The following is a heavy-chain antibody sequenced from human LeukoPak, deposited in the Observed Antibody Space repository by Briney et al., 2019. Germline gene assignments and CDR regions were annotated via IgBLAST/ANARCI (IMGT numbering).Heavy chain of an antibody. J-gene: IGHJ4*02. CDR3: SRENGAFSPFGY. D-gene: IGHD2-8*01. Sequence: SGTLSLTCGVSGGSISNTNWWSWVRQPPGQGLEWIGEISLTGLTHYNPSLESRVTVSLDKSKNQLSLNLTSVTAANTAVYYCSRENGAFSPFGYWGQGTLVTVLS. V-gene: IGHV4-4*02. CDR1: GGSISNTNW. CDR2: ISLTGLT.